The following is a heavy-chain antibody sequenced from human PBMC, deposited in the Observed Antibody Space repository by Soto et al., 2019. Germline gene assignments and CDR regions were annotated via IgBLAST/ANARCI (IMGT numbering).Heavy chain of an antibody. CDR2: IRDEVQSYST. V-gene: IGHV3-72*01. J-gene: IGHJ4*02. CDR3: TKSFPGSGNYDY. Sequence: PGGSPRLSCAASGFTFNDHYIDWVRQAPGKGLEWVGRIRDEVQSYSTIYAASVKGRFTLSSDDSKNSVYLQMSSLTTEDTAVDYCTKSFPGSGNYDYWGQGTLVTVSS. D-gene: IGHD3-10*01. CDR1: GFTFNDHY.